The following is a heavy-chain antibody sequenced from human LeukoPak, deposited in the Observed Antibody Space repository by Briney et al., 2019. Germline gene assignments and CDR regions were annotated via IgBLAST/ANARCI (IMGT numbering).Heavy chain of an antibody. CDR3: ARGGFYCGGDCYVDY. D-gene: IGHD2-21*02. CDR1: GGSFSPYY. CDR2: INHSGST. J-gene: IGHJ4*02. V-gene: IGHV4-34*01. Sequence: SETLSLTCAVYGGSFSPYYWSWIRQPPGKGLEWIGEINHSGSTNHNPSLKSRVTISVDTSKNQSSLRLSSVTAADTAVYYCARGGFYCGGDCYVDYWGQGTLVTVSS.